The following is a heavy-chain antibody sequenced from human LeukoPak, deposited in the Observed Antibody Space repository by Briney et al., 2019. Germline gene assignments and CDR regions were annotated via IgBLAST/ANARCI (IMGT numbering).Heavy chain of an antibody. CDR2: IYYSGST. J-gene: IGHJ3*02. Sequence: TSETLSLTCTVSGGSISSSSYWGWIRQPPGKGLEWIGSIYYSGSTYYNPSLKSRVTISVDTSKNQFSLKLSSVTAADTAVYYCARGEWEPILDAFDIWGQGTMVTVSS. D-gene: IGHD1-26*01. V-gene: IGHV4-39*07. CDR3: ARGEWEPILDAFDI. CDR1: GGSISSSSY.